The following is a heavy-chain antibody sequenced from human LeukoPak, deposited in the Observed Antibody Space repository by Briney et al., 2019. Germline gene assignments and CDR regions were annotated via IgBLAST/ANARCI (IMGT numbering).Heavy chain of an antibody. J-gene: IGHJ6*02. V-gene: IGHV4-59*01. CDR2: IYYSGST. Sequence: PSETLSLTCTVSGGSISGDHWNWIRQPPGKGLEWIGYIYYSGSTNYNPSLKSRVTISVDTSKNQFSLRLSSVTAADTAVYYCASPGASNIVVSRTNYGMDVWGQGTTVTVSS. CDR1: GGSISGDH. CDR3: ASPGASNIVVSRTNYGMDV. D-gene: IGHD2-2*01.